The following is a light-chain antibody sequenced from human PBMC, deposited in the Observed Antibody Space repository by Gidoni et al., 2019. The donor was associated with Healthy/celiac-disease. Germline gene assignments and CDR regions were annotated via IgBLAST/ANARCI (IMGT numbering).Light chain of an antibody. CDR2: QDS. CDR3: QVWDSSTV. CDR1: KLGDKY. J-gene: IGLJ2*01. Sequence: SYELTQPPSVSVSPGQTASITCSGDKLGDKYACWYQQKPGQSPVLVIYQDSKRPSGIPERFSGSNSGNTATLTISGTQAMDEADYYCQVWDSSTVFGGGTKLTVL. V-gene: IGLV3-1*01.